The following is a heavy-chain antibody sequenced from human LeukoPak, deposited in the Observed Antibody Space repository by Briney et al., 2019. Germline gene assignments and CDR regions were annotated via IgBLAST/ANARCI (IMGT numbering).Heavy chain of an antibody. J-gene: IGHJ4*02. Sequence: NPSETLSLTCTVSDGSISSHYWSWIRQPPGKGLEWIGYIYYSGSTNYSPSLKSRVTISVDTSKNQFSLKLSSVTAADTAVYYCARILGYYDSSGYRGLFDYWGQGTLVTVSS. V-gene: IGHV4-59*11. CDR2: IYYSGST. CDR1: DGSISSHY. CDR3: ARILGYYDSSGYRGLFDY. D-gene: IGHD3-22*01.